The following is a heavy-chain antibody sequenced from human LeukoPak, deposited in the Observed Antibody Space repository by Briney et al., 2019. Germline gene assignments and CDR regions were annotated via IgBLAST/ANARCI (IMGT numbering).Heavy chain of an antibody. CDR3: AREVLAGYFDY. V-gene: IGHV3-21*01. CDR1: GFTFSSYT. Sequence: PGGSLRLSCAASGFTFSSYTMNWVRQAPGKGLEWVSSISSSNSYIYYADSVKGRFTISRDTANNSLYLQMNSLRAEDTAVYYCAREVLAGYFDYWGQGTLVTVSS. CDR2: ISSSNSYI. J-gene: IGHJ4*02.